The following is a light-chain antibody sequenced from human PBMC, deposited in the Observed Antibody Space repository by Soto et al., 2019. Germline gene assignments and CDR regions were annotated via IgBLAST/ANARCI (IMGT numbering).Light chain of an antibody. Sequence: AIQMTQSPSSLSASVGYIVTITCRASQGISSYLAWYQQKPGKAPKLLIYAASTLQSGVPSRFSGSGSGTDFTLTISCLQSEDFATYYCQQYYSYPWTFGQGTKV. CDR2: AAS. CDR1: QGISSY. J-gene: IGKJ1*01. V-gene: IGKV1-8*01. CDR3: QQYYSYPWT.